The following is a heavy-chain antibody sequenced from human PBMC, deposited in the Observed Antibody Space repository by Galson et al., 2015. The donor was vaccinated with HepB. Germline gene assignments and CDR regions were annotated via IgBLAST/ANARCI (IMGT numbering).Heavy chain of an antibody. CDR1: GYTFTSYG. CDR3: ATAAAGYWYFDL. CDR2: ISAYNGNT. D-gene: IGHD6-13*01. V-gene: IGHV1-18*01. J-gene: IGHJ2*01. Sequence: SVKVSCKASGYTFTSYGISWVRQAPGQGLEWMGWISAYNGNTNYAQKLQGRVTMTTDTSTSTAYMELRSLRSDDTAVYYCATAAAGYWYFDLWGRGTLVTVSS.